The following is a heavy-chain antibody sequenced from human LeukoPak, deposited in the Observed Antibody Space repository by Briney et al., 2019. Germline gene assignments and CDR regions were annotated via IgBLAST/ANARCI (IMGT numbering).Heavy chain of an antibody. CDR2: IVVGSGIT. V-gene: IGHV1-58*01. CDR1: GFTFTSSA. J-gene: IGHJ6*02. Sequence: SVKVSCKASGFTFTSSAVQWVRQARGQRLEWIGWIVVGSGITNYAQKFQERVTITRGMSTSTAYMELSSLRSEDTAVYYCAAVSLGNYYYYYGMDVWGQGTTVTVSS. CDR3: AAVSLGNYYYYYGMDV.